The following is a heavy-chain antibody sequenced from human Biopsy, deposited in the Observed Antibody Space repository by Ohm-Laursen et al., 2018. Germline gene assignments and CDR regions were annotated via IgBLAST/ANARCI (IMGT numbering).Heavy chain of an antibody. CDR2: IWYDGTDK. CDR3: ARDRYYGSENYFSHYNMDV. D-gene: IGHD3-10*01. CDR1: GFTFSGYG. V-gene: IGHV3-33*01. Sequence: RSLRLSCTASGFTFSGYGMHWVRQAPGKGLEWVAVIWYDGTDKFYADSVKGRFTISRDNSKNTLYLHMKSLRAADTAVYYCARDRYYGSENYFSHYNMDVWGQGTTVTVSS. J-gene: IGHJ6*03.